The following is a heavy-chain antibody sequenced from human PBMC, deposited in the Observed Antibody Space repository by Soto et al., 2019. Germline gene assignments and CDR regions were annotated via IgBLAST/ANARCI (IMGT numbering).Heavy chain of an antibody. CDR1: GFTFGSDW. Sequence: EVQLVESGGDLVQPGGSLTLACAASGFTFGSDWMSWVRQTPGKGLEWVANIRGDGSEKYYVDSVKGRFTISRDHAKNTLYLHMNNLISEGAAVYYGARGVATVSLGFDSWGQGPLVTVSS. V-gene: IGHV3-7*04. D-gene: IGHD2-21*02. J-gene: IGHJ4*02. CDR3: ARGVATVSLGFDS. CDR2: IRGDGSEK.